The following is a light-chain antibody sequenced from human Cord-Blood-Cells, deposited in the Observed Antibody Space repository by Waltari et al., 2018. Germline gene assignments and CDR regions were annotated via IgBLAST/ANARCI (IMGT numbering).Light chain of an antibody. CDR2: EGS. V-gene: IGLV2-23*03. J-gene: IGLJ2*01. CDR3: CSYAGSSTFVV. CDR1: SSDVGGYNL. Sequence: QSALTQPASVSGSPGQSSTISCPGTSSDVGGYNLGSWYQQHPGKAPKLMIYEGSKRPSGVSNRFSGSKSGNTASLTISGLQAEDEADYYCCSYAGSSTFVVFGGGTKLTVL.